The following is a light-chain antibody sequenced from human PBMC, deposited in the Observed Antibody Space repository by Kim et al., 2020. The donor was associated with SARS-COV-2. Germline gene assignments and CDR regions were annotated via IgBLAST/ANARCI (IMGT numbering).Light chain of an antibody. CDR2: AAS. CDR3: QQSNITPFS. V-gene: IGKV1-39*01. Sequence: YASVGDRVTITCRASQSINTYLNWFQQKPGKAPKLLIYAASSLESGVPSRFSGSGFGTDFTLTISSLQCEDSATYYCQQSNITPFSFGQGTKLEI. J-gene: IGKJ2*03. CDR1: QSINTY.